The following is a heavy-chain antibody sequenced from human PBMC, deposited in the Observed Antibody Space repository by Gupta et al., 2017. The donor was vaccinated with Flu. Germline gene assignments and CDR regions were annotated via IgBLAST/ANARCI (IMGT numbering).Heavy chain of an antibody. Sequence: QVQLVQSGAEVQKPGASVKVSCKASGHTFTGYYMHWVRQAPGQGLEWMGWINPNSGGTNYAQKFQGRVTMTRDTSISTAYMELNRLRSDDTAVYYCARGPIYPRYISGWYEHTHFDYWGQGTLVTGSS. CDR3: ARGPIYPRYISGWYEHTHFDY. CDR2: INPNSGGT. V-gene: IGHV1-2*02. D-gene: IGHD6-19*01. CDR1: GHTFTGYY. J-gene: IGHJ4*02.